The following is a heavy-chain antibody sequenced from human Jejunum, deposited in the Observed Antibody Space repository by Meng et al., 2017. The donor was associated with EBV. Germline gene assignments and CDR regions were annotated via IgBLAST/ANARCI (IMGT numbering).Heavy chain of an antibody. J-gene: IGHJ4*02. Sequence: QGHLQNQAHGLVQPSETLSLTCTFSGASISVYNWTWSRQSPGKGLESIGFGFNRGSSTSHPSTMSRVAMSLDTSMNKFSLKLNTVTAADSAVYYCARDRGTARGFDIWGQGTLVTVSS. D-gene: IGHD3-9*01. CDR3: ARDRGTARGFDI. CDR1: GASISVYN. CDR2: GFNRGSS. V-gene: IGHV4-59*01.